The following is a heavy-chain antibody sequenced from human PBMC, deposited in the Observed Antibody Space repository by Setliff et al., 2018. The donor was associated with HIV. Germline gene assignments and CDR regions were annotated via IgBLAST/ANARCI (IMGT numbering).Heavy chain of an antibody. CDR1: GYSLSTYA. D-gene: IGHD3-10*01. Sequence: ASVKVSCKASGYSLSTYAISWVRQAPGQGLEWMGWIDSNNGNRNFAQKFRGRVTMTTDISTNTAYMELRSLRSDDTAVYYCARATSGTIHDFWGQGTLVTVSS. J-gene: IGHJ4*02. CDR2: IDSNNGNR. CDR3: ARATSGTIHDF. V-gene: IGHV1-18*01.